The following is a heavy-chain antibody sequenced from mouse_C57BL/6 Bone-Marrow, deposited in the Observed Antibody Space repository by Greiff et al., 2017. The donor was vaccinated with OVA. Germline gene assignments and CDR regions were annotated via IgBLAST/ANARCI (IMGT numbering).Heavy chain of an antibody. V-gene: IGHV3-6*01. Sequence: EVQLVESGPGLVKPSQSLSLTCSVTGYSITSGYYWNWIRQFPGNKLEWMGYISYDGSNNYNPSLKNRISITRDTSKNQFFLKLNSVTTEDTATYYCARAHYGYAWFAYWGQGTLVTVSA. CDR3: ARAHYGYAWFAY. J-gene: IGHJ3*01. CDR1: GYSITSGYY. CDR2: ISYDGSN. D-gene: IGHD2-2*01.